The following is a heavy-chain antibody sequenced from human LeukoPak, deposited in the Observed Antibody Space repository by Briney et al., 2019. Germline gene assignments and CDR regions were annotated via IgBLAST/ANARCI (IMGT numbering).Heavy chain of an antibody. CDR3: ARADTAMVQTYAFDI. V-gene: IGHV1-69*13. CDR1: GGTFSSYG. D-gene: IGHD5-18*01. Sequence: SVKVSCKASGGTFSSYGISWVRQAPGQGLEWMGWIIPIFGTANYAQKFQGRVTITADESTSTAYMELSSLRSEDTAVYYCARADTAMVQTYAFDIWGQGTMVTVSS. CDR2: IIPIFGTA. J-gene: IGHJ3*02.